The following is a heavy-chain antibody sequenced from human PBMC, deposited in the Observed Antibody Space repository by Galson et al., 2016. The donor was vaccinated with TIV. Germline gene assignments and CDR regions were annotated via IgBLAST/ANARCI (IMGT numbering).Heavy chain of an antibody. Sequence: SLRLSCAASGASAFTFHTYGVHWVRQAPGKGLEWVAIISSDGNKIYYTDSVKGRFAISRDNSKNTLYLQMDSLRAEDTAVYYCAKDFKWLRFDSWGQGTLVTVSS. CDR2: ISSDGNKI. CDR1: GASAFTFHTYG. D-gene: IGHD5-12*01. J-gene: IGHJ4*02. CDR3: AKDFKWLRFDS. V-gene: IGHV3-30*18.